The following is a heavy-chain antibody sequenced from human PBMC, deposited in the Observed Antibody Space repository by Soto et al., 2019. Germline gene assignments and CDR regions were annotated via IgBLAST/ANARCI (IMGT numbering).Heavy chain of an antibody. D-gene: IGHD7-27*01. V-gene: IGHV4-30-4*01. CDR3: ARGRYCLTGRCFPNWFDS. CDR1: GDSISNLDYF. CDR2: IYKSATT. J-gene: IGHJ5*01. Sequence: SETLSLTCSVSGDSISNLDYFWAWIRQPPGQALEYIGYIYKSATTYYNPSFESRVAISVDTSKSQFSLNVTSVTAADTAVYFCARGRYCLTGRCFPNWFDSWGQGALLTVSS.